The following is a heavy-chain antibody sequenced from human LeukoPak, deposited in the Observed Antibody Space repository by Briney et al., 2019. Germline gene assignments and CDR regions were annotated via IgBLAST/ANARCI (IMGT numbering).Heavy chain of an antibody. V-gene: IGHV3-30*02. CDR1: GFTFSSYG. CDR3: AKAAVYSNRWTPFDD. Sequence: GGSLRLSCAASGFTFSSYGMHWVRQAPGKGLEWVAFIRYDGSNKYYADSVKGRFTISRDNSKNTLYLQMNSLRAEDTAVYYCAKAAVYSNRWTPFDDWGQGTLVAVSS. CDR2: IRYDGSNK. D-gene: IGHD2/OR15-2a*01. J-gene: IGHJ4*02.